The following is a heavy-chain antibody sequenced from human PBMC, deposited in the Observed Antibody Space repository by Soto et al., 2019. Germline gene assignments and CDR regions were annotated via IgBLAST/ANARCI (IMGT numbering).Heavy chain of an antibody. CDR2: FDPEDGET. Sequence: AASVKVSCKVSGYTLTELSMHWVRQAPGKGLEWMGGFDPEDGETIYAQKFQGRVTMTEDTSTDTAYMELSSLRSEDTAVYYCATTPTLIVGATGDWFDPWGQGTLVTVSS. CDR3: ATTPTLIVGATGDWFDP. D-gene: IGHD1-26*01. CDR1: GYTLTELS. V-gene: IGHV1-24*01. J-gene: IGHJ5*02.